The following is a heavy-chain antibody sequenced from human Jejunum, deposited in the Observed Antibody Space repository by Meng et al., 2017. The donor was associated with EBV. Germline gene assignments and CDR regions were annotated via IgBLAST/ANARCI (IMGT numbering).Heavy chain of an antibody. CDR3: ARRYGDYVRYFDS. J-gene: IGHJ4*02. Sequence: QVTLNESGPTLVKPTETLTLTCTVSGFSLSTSGVGGGWIRQPPGKALEWLAHIYWDENKRYSTSLRSRLSIMKDTSKSQVVLTMTNMDPVDTATYYCARRYGDYVRYFDSWGQGILVTVSS. CDR1: GFSLSTSGVG. CDR2: IYWDENK. V-gene: IGHV2-5*02. D-gene: IGHD4-17*01.